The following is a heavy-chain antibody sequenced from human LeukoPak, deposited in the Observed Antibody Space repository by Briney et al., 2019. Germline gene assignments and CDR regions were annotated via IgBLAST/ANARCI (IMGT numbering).Heavy chain of an antibody. CDR2: IRTKANNYAT. CDR3: ANFGHLWFGASY. CDR1: GFTFSGSA. D-gene: IGHD3-10*01. J-gene: IGHJ4*02. V-gene: IGHV3-73*01. Sequence: GGSLRLSCAASGFTFSGSAMHWVRQASGKGLEWVGRIRTKANNYATAYVASVKGRFTISRDDSKHTAYLQMNSLKTEDTAVYYCANFGHLWFGASYWGQGALVSVSS.